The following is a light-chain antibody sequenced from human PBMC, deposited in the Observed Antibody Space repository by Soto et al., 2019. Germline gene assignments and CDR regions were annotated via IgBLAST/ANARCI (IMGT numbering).Light chain of an antibody. J-gene: IGKJ1*01. Sequence: DIQMTQSPSTLSASVGDRVTVTCRASQDITDSLAWYQQKPGKVPKLLIYWASTLESGVPSRFSGSESGTEFALTLSSLQPDDFATYYCQQYRTYPWTFGQGTKVEIK. V-gene: IGKV1-5*03. CDR2: WAS. CDR1: QDITDS. CDR3: QQYRTYPWT.